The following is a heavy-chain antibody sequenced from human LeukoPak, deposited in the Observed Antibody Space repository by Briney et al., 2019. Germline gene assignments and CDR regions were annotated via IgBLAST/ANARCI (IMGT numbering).Heavy chain of an antibody. V-gene: IGHV3-11*01. CDR2: ISSSGSTI. D-gene: IGHD3-16*02. Sequence: GGSLRLFCAASGFTFSDYYMSWIRQAPGKGLEWVSYISSSGSTIYYADSVKGRFTISRDNAKNSLYLQMNSLRAEDTAVYYCAREDYVWGSYLINYWGQGTLVTVSS. CDR3: AREDYVWGSYLINY. J-gene: IGHJ4*02. CDR1: GFTFSDYY.